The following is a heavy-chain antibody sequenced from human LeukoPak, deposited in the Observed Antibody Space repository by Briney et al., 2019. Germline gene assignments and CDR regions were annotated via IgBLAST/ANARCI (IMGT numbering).Heavy chain of an antibody. CDR3: AKDVLGYGSGTRSYYYYMDV. J-gene: IGHJ6*03. CDR2: ISGSGGST. Sequence: GGSLRLSCAASGFTFSSYWMHWVRQAPGKGLVWVSAISGSGGSTYYADSVKGRFTISRDNSKNTLYLQMNSLRAEDTAVYYCAKDVLGYGSGTRSYYYYMDVWGKGTTVTISS. V-gene: IGHV3-23*01. D-gene: IGHD3-10*01. CDR1: GFTFSSYW.